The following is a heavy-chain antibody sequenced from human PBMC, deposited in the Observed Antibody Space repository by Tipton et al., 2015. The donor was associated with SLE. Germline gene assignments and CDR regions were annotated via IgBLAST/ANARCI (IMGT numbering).Heavy chain of an antibody. CDR1: GFTFSDFA. D-gene: IGHD6-19*01. Sequence: SLRLSCSASGFTFSDFAMSWFRQAPGKGLEWVSLIYTGGRTYYADFVEGRFTISRDNSKNTVQLEMDNLRVEDTAVYYCAKPLRAMAGELHSWGQGTLVTVSS. CDR3: AKPLRAMAGELHS. J-gene: IGHJ4*02. CDR2: IYTGGRT. V-gene: IGHV3-23*03.